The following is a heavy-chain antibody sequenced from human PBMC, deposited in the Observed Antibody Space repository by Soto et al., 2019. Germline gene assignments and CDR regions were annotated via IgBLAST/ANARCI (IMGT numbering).Heavy chain of an antibody. CDR1: GGSITSSAHY. CDR2: IYYDGTT. CDR3: ARVGINGTSLSKFDY. D-gene: IGHD1-1*01. J-gene: IGHJ4*01. Sequence: PSETLSLTCAVSGGSITSSAHYWSWIRQHPGKGLEWIGYIYYDGTTYHNPSLKSRVNMSVETSKNQFSLKLNSVTAADTAVYYCARVGINGTSLSKFDYWGQGAPVTVSS. V-gene: IGHV4-31*11.